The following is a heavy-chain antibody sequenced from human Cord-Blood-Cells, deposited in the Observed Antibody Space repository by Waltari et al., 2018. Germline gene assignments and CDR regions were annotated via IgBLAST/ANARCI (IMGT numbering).Heavy chain of an antibody. Sequence: QVQLVQSGAEVKKPGSSVKVSCKASGGTFSSYAISWLRQAPGQGLEWMGGISPIFGTANYAQKFQGRVTITADESTSTAYMELSSLRSEDTAVYYCARERQQLVAHDAFDIWGQGTMVTVSS. J-gene: IGHJ3*02. CDR1: GGTFSSYA. CDR2: ISPIFGTA. D-gene: IGHD6-13*01. V-gene: IGHV1-69*01. CDR3: ARERQQLVAHDAFDI.